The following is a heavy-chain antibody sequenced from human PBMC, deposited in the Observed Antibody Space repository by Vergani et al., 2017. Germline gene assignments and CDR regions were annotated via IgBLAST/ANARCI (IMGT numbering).Heavy chain of an antibody. CDR3: AKDSGSITSCLIDY. D-gene: IGHD2-2*01. V-gene: IGHV3-30*02. CDR2: IRYDGSNK. Sequence: QVQLVESGGGVVQPGGSLRLSCAASGFTFSSYGMHWVRQAPGKGLEWVAFIRYDGSNKYYADSVKGRFTISRDNSKNSLYLQMNSLRAEDTALYYCAKDSGSITSCLIDYWGQGTLVTVSS. J-gene: IGHJ4*02. CDR1: GFTFSSYG.